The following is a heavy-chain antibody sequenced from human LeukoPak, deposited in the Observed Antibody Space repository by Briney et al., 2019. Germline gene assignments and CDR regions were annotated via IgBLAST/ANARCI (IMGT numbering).Heavy chain of an antibody. Sequence: SETLSLTCTVSGGSINNFYWSWIRQPPGRGLEGIGYIYSSGSTSYNPSLKSRVTISLDTSKKQSSLNLTSVTPADTAVYYCARSEYSSGWLDYWGQGTLVTVSS. J-gene: IGHJ4*02. V-gene: IGHV4-59*01. CDR2: IYSSGST. D-gene: IGHD6-19*01. CDR1: GGSINNFY. CDR3: ARSEYSSGWLDY.